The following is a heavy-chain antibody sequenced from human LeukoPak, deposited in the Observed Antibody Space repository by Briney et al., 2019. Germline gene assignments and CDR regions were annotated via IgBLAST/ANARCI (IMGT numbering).Heavy chain of an antibody. J-gene: IGHJ4*02. V-gene: IGHV3-48*03. CDR2: ISSSGGSI. CDR1: GFTFSNYE. Sequence: GGSLRLSCAASGFTFSNYEMNWVRQAPGKGLEWVSYISSSGGSIYYADSVKGRFTISRDNAQQSLYLQINSLRGEDTAVYYCARVSANYFDYWGQGTLVTVSS. CDR3: ARVSANYFDY. D-gene: IGHD2-8*01.